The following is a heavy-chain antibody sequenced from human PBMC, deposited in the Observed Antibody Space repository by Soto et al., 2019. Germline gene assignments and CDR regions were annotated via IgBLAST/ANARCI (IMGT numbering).Heavy chain of an antibody. J-gene: IGHJ5*02. CDR3: AKHCSGGSCYSYGAWFDP. CDR2: ISGSGGST. D-gene: IGHD2-15*01. CDR1: GFTFSSYA. V-gene: IGHV3-23*01. Sequence: VQLLESGGGLVQPGGSLRLSCAASGFTFSSYAMSWVRQAPGKGLEWVSAISGSGGSTYYADSVKGRFTISRDNSKNTLYLQMNSLRAEDTAVYYCAKHCSGGSCYSYGAWFDPWGQGTLVTVSS.